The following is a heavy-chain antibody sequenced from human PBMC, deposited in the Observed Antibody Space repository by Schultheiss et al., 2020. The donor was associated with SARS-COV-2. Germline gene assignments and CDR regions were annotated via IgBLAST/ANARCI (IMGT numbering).Heavy chain of an antibody. J-gene: IGHJ4*02. CDR1: GFTFSSYS. CDR3: AREGVECSGGSCYQDFDY. CDR2: ISSSSSYI. D-gene: IGHD2-15*01. Sequence: GGSLRLSCAASGFTFSSYSMNWVRQAPGKGLEWVSSISSSSSYIYYADSVKGRFTISRDNAKNSLYLQMNSLRAEDKAVYYCAREGVECSGGSCYQDFDYWGQGTLVTVSS. V-gene: IGHV3-21*01.